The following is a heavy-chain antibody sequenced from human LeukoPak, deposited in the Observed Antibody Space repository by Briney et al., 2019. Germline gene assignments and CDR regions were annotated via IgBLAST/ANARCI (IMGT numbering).Heavy chain of an antibody. CDR3: ARSGSCSGGSCYSGRLDY. CDR2: IYYSGST. Sequence: ASETLSLTCTVSGGSISSYYWSWIRQPPGKGLEWIGYIYYSGSTNYNPSLKSRVTISVDTSKNQFSLKLSSVTAADTAVYYCARSGSCSGGSCYSGRLDYWGQGIVVSVSS. D-gene: IGHD2-15*01. J-gene: IGHJ4*02. CDR1: GGSISSYY. V-gene: IGHV4-59*12.